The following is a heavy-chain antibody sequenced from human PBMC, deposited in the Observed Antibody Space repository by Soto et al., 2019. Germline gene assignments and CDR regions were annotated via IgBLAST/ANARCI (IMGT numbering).Heavy chain of an antibody. CDR3: ATSLLTGYFDVLDI. CDR2: IYPGDSDT. CDR1: GYVFSTYW. V-gene: IGHV5-51*01. J-gene: IGHJ3*02. D-gene: IGHD3-9*01. Sequence: PGESLKISCKGSGYVFSTYWIGWVRLMPGKGLEWMGVIYPGDSDTRYSLSFQGQVTISADKSISTAYLQWSSLKASDTAMYYCATSLLTGYFDVLDIWGQGTMVTVSS.